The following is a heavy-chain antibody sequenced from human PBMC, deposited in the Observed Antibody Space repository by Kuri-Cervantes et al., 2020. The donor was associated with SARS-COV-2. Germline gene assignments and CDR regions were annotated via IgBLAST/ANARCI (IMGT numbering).Heavy chain of an antibody. CDR3: ARIRHYYDSSGYPTHPGYYGMDV. V-gene: IGHV1-8*01. J-gene: IGHJ6*02. Sequence: ASVKVSCKASGYTFTSYDINWVRQATGQGLEWMGWMNPNSGNTGYAQKFQGRVTMTRNTSISTAYMELSSLRSEDTAVYYCARIRHYYDSSGYPTHPGYYGMDVWGQGTTVTVSS. CDR2: MNPNSGNT. CDR1: GYTFTSYD. D-gene: IGHD3-22*01.